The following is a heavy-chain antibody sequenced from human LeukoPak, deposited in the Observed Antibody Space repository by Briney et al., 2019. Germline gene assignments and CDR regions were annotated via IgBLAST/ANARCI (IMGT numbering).Heavy chain of an antibody. CDR3: ASSSGWRAYQDY. CDR1: GFTFSDYW. CDR2: TMQDGSDK. V-gene: IGHV3-7*01. Sequence: SGGSLRLSCAASGFTFSDYWMTWVRQAPGTGLEWVASTMQDGSDKYYVDSVKGRFTISRDNAENSPYLQMNSLRAEDTAVYYCASSSGWRAYQDYWGQGTLVTVSS. J-gene: IGHJ4*02. D-gene: IGHD6-19*01.